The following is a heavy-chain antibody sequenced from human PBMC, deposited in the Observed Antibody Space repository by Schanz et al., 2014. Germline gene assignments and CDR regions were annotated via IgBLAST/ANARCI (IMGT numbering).Heavy chain of an antibody. CDR3: ARGNDIQVWSLDY. Sequence: QVQLQQWGAGLVKPSETLSLTCAVYGGSFSDYYWTWIRQPPGKGLEWIGSIYYSGSTYYNASLKSRVTISVDTSKNQFSLKLNSVTAADTAVYYCARGNDIQVWSLDYWGQGTLVTVSS. CDR2: IYYSGST. CDR1: GGSFSDYY. V-gene: IGHV4-34*01. D-gene: IGHD5-18*01. J-gene: IGHJ4*02.